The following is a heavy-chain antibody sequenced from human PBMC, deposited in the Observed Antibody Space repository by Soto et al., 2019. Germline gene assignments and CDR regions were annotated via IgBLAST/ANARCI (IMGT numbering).Heavy chain of an antibody. CDR3: ARTNSRGHWAAWY. D-gene: IGHD3-22*01. V-gene: IGHV4-61*01. J-gene: IGHJ4*02. CDR1: GDSVSSGSYY. CDR2: IQSSGNT. Sequence: QVQLQESGPGLVKPSETLSLTCTVSGDSVSSGSYYWTWIRQAPGKGREWIGYIQSSGNTNYNPSLMSRVTISLDTSKNQFSLSLRSVTAADTAVYYCARTNSRGHWAAWYWGQGTLVTVSS.